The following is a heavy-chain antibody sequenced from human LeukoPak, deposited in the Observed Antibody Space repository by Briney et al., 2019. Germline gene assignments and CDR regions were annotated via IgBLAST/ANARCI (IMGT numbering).Heavy chain of an antibody. CDR1: GFIVSSNY. D-gene: IGHD3-10*01. CDR3: AKDDMVRGVYFFDY. CDR2: IYSGGST. J-gene: IGHJ4*02. V-gene: IGHV3-53*01. Sequence: GGSLRLSCAASGFIVSSNYMSWVRQAPGKGLEWVSVIYSGGSTYYADSVKGRFTISRDNSKNTLYLQMNSLRAEDTAVYYCAKDDMVRGVYFFDYWGQGTLVTVSS.